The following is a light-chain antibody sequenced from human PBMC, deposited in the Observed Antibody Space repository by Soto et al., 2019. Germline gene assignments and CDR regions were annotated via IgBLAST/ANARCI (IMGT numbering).Light chain of an antibody. CDR2: GNS. CDR3: QSYDSSLSGVV. CDR1: SSNIGAGYD. J-gene: IGLJ2*01. V-gene: IGLV1-40*01. Sequence: QSALTQPPSVSGAPGQRVTISCTGSSSNIGAGYDVHWYQQFPGTAPKLLIYGNSNRPSGVPDRFSGSKSGTSASLAITGLQAEDEADYYCQSYDSSLSGVVFGGWTKLTVL.